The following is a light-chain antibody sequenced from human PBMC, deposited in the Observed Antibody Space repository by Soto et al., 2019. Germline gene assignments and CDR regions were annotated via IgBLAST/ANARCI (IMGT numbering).Light chain of an antibody. CDR2: GAS. CDR1: QSVSSSY. Sequence: EIVLTQSPGALSLSPGERATLSCGASQSVSSSYLAWYQQKPGQAPRLLIYGASTRATGIPDRVSGSGSGTDFTLTISRLEPEDFAQYYCQQYGRSPRTFGQGTKVDIQ. J-gene: IGKJ1*01. CDR3: QQYGRSPRT. V-gene: IGKV3-20*01.